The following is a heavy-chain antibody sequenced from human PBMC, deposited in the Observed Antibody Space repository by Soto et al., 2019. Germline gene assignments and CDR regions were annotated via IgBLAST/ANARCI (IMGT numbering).Heavy chain of an antibody. J-gene: IGHJ6*02. CDR1: GFTFSSYA. CDR3: ARDGNDYSRSLGMDV. V-gene: IGHV3-30-3*01. Sequence: QVQLVESGGGVVQPGRSLRLSCAASGFTFSSYAMHWVRQTPGKGLEWVAVISYDGSNKYYADSVKGRFTISRDNSKNTLYQQMNSLRAEDTAVYNCARDGNDYSRSLGMDVWGQGTTVTVSS. CDR2: ISYDGSNK. D-gene: IGHD6-6*01.